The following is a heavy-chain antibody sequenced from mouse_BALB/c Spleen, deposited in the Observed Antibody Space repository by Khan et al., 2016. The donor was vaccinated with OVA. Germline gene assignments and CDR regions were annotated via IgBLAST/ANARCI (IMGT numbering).Heavy chain of an antibody. Sequence: VQLKQSGPGLVKPSQTLSLTCTVTGYSITSEYTWNWIRQFPGNKLEWMGFISYSGNTKYNPSLKSRISITRDTSKNQFCLQLKSVTYEDTATYYCARKDYYDYDPFPYGGQGTLVTVSA. V-gene: IGHV3-2*02. CDR1: GYSITSEYT. J-gene: IGHJ3*01. D-gene: IGHD2-4*01. CDR2: ISYSGNT. CDR3: ARKDYYDYDPFPY.